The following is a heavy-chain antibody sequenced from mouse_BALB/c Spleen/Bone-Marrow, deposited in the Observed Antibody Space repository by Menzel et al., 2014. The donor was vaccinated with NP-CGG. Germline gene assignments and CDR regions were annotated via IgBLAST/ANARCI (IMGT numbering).Heavy chain of an antibody. Sequence: VQLQQSGPELVKPGASVKMSCKASGYTFTSYFIHWVKQRPGQGLEWIGWIYPGDGSTKYNEKFKGKTTLTADKSSSTVYMLLSSLTSDDSAIYFWARGDYYCGSGRALFAYWGQGTLVTVSA. D-gene: IGHD1-1*01. CDR3: ARGDYYCGSGRALFAY. CDR1: GYTFTSYF. J-gene: IGHJ3*01. CDR2: IYPGDGST. V-gene: IGHV1S56*01.